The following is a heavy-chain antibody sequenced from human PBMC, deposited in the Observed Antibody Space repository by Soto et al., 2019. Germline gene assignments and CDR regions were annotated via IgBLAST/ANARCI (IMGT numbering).Heavy chain of an antibody. V-gene: IGHV5-51*01. Sequence: LGESLKISCKGSGYSFTSYWIGWVRQMPGKGLEWMGIIYPGDSDTRYSPSFQGQVTISADKSISTAYLQWSSLKASDTAMYYCARHEVVVPAAIMGSGGWFDPWGQGTLVTVSS. CDR3: ARHEVVVPAAIMGSGGWFDP. D-gene: IGHD2-2*01. J-gene: IGHJ5*02. CDR2: IYPGDSDT. CDR1: GYSFTSYW.